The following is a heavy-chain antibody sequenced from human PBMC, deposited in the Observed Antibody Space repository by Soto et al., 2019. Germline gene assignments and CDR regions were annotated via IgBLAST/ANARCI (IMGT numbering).Heavy chain of an antibody. Sequence: GGSLRLSCAGSGFSFSSHAMNWVRQAPGRGLERVSAIDGSGDSTYYADSVKGRFTISRDNSKSTVYLQMGSLRADDTAMYYCARAIGLTRQGIDYWGQGTLVTVSS. V-gene: IGHV3-23*01. D-gene: IGHD3-22*01. J-gene: IGHJ4*02. CDR3: ARAIGLTRQGIDY. CDR2: IDGSGDST. CDR1: GFSFSSHA.